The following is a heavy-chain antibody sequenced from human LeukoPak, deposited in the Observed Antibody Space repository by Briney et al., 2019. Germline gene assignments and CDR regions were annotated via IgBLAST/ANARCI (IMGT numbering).Heavy chain of an antibody. CDR3: VISTRSSGGY. V-gene: IGHV3-7*01. CDR2: IKPDGSEV. J-gene: IGHJ4*02. D-gene: IGHD2-15*01. Sequence: GGSLRLSCAASGFTFSTYWMGWVRQAPGKGLEWVANIKPDGSEVYYVDSVRDRFTISRDNAKNSLYLQINSLRDEDTAVYHCVISTRSSGGYWGQGTLVIVSS. CDR1: GFTFSTYW.